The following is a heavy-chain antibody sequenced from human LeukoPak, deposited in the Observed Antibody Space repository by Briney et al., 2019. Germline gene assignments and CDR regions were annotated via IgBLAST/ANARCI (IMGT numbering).Heavy chain of an antibody. J-gene: IGHJ4*02. CDR3: ARDQEGFDY. V-gene: IGHV1-2*06. CDR1: GYTFTGYH. CDR2: INPNSGDT. Sequence: ASVKVPCKASGYTFTGYHMHWVRQAPGQGLEWMGRINPNSGDTNYAQKFQGRVTMTRDTSISTAYMELSRLRSDDTAVYYCARDQEGFDYWGQGTLVTVSS.